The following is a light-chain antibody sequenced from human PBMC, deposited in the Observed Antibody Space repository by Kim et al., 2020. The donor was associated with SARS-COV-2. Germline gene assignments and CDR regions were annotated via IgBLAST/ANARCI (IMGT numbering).Light chain of an antibody. CDR2: TDN. J-gene: IGLJ2*01. Sequence: QAVLTQPPSASGTPGQRAIISCSGSSSNIGRNYVYWYQQLPGTAPKLLIHTDNRRPSGVPDRFSGSKSGTSASLAISGLRSENEADYYCAAWDDSLSVIFGRGTKVTVL. V-gene: IGLV1-47*02. CDR3: AAWDDSLSVI. CDR1: SSNIGRNY.